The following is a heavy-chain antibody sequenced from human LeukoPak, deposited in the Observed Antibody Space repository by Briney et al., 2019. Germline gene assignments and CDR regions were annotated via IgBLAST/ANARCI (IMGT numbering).Heavy chain of an antibody. CDR1: GCTFTSYD. D-gene: IGHD2-15*01. V-gene: IGHV1-18*01. CDR2: ISAYNGNT. CDR3: ARGLLDYYYMDV. Sequence: ASVKVSCKASGCTFTSYDINWVRQAPGQGLEWMGWISAYNGNTNYAQKLQGRVTMTTDTSTSTAYMELRSLRSDDTAVYYCARGLLDYYYMDVWGKGTTVTVSS. J-gene: IGHJ6*03.